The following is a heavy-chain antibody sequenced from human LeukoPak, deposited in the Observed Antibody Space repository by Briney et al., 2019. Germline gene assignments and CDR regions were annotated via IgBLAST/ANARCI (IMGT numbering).Heavy chain of an antibody. CDR2: IKQDGSEK. V-gene: IGHV3-7*01. Sequence: GGSLRLSWAASGFTFSSYWMSWVRQAPGKGLEWVANIKQDGSEKYYVDSVKGRFTISRDNAKNSLYLQMNSLSAEDTAVYYCASPLRLNYYDSRMDYWGQGTLVTVSS. CDR3: ASPLRLNYYDSRMDY. CDR1: GFTFSSYW. D-gene: IGHD3-22*01. J-gene: IGHJ4*02.